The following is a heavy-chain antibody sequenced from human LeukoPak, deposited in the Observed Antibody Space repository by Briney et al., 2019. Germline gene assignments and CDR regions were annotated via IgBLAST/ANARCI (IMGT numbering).Heavy chain of an antibody. CDR3: ARELWFVNAPGSWLDP. CDR2: IIPIFGTA. V-gene: IGHV1-69*05. Sequence: ASVKVSCKASGGTFSSYAISWVRQAPGQGLEWMGGIIPIFGTANYAQKFQGRVTITTDESTSTAYMELSSLRSEDTAVYYCARELWFVNAPGSWLDPWGQGILVTVSS. J-gene: IGHJ5*02. CDR1: GGTFSSYA. D-gene: IGHD3-10*01.